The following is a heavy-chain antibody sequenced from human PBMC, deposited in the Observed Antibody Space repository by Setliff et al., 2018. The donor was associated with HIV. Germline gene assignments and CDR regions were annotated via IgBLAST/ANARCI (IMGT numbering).Heavy chain of an antibody. V-gene: IGHV4-39*07. CDR2: IYYSEST. CDR3: ARDNSVGSGWRLDAFDI. D-gene: IGHD6-19*01. J-gene: IGHJ3*02. CDR1: GGSISSDSYY. Sequence: SETLSLTCTVSGGSISSDSYYWGWIRQPPGKGLEWIGSIYYSESTYYNPSLKSRVTISVDTSKNQFSLKLSSVTAADTAVYFCARDNSVGSGWRLDAFDIWGQGTMVTVS.